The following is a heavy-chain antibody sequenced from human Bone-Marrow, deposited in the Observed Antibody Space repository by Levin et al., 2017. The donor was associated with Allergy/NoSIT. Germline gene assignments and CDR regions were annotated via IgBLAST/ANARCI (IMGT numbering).Heavy chain of an antibody. V-gene: IGHV3-21*01. CDR1: GFTFRSYN. D-gene: IGHD6-19*01. Sequence: GGSLRLSCAASGFTFRSYNMNWVRQAPGKGLEWVSSISHSSSYIYYGDSVKGRFTISRDNAKNSLYLQMDSLRAEDTAVYYCARDLGAVAGRYYSDWRMDVWGQGTTVTVS. CDR2: ISHSSSYI. CDR3: ARDLGAVAGRYYSDWRMDV. J-gene: IGHJ6*02.